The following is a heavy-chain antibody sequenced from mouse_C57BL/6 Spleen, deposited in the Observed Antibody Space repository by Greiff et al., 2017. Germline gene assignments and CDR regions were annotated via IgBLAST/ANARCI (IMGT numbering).Heavy chain of an antibody. CDR1: GYTFTSYW. J-gene: IGHJ4*01. D-gene: IGHD1-1*01. CDR3: ARHGSNHYYAMDY. CDR2: IHPNSGST. V-gene: IGHV1-64*01. Sequence: QVQLQQPGAELVKPGASVKLSCKASGYTFTSYWMHWVKQRPGQGLEWIGMIHPNSGSTNYNEKFKSKATLTVDKSSSTAYMQLSSLTSEDSAVHYCARHGSNHYYAMDYWGQGTSVTVSS.